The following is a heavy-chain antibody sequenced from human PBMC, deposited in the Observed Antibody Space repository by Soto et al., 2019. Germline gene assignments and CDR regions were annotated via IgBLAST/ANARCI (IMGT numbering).Heavy chain of an antibody. CDR3: ARATTVTYNDAFDI. CDR2: IYYSGST. CDR1: GGSISSGGYY. D-gene: IGHD4-17*01. V-gene: IGHV4-31*03. J-gene: IGHJ3*02. Sequence: QVQLQESGPGLLKPSQTLSLTCTVSGGSISSGGYYWSWIRQHPGKGLEWIGYIYYSGSTHYNPSLKSRVTISVDTSKNQFSLKLSSVTAADTAVYYCARATTVTYNDAFDIWGQGTMVTVSS.